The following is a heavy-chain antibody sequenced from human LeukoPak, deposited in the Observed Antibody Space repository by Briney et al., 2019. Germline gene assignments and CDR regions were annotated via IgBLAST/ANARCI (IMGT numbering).Heavy chain of an antibody. CDR2: IKQDGSEK. J-gene: IGHJ4*02. CDR3: ARGVGYSSSWYFDY. CDR1: GFTFSSYW. V-gene: IGHV3-7*01. D-gene: IGHD6-13*01. Sequence: GSLRLSCAASGFTFSSYWMSWVRQAPGKGLEWVANIKQDGSEKYYVDSVKGRFTISRDNAKNSLYLQMNSLRAEDTAVYYCARGVGYSSSWYFDYWGQGTLVTVSS.